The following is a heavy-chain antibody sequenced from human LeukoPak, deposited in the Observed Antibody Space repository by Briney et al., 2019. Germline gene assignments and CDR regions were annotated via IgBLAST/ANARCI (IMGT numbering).Heavy chain of an antibody. Sequence: GGSLRLSCAASGFTFSSYGMNWVRQAPGKGLEWVSYISSSSSTIYYADSVKGRFTISRDNAKNSLYLQMNSLRAEDTAVYYCARWDDYGDYHHAFDIWGQGTMVTVSS. CDR3: ARWDDYGDYHHAFDI. V-gene: IGHV3-48*01. CDR1: GFTFSSYG. J-gene: IGHJ3*02. CDR2: ISSSSSTI. D-gene: IGHD4-17*01.